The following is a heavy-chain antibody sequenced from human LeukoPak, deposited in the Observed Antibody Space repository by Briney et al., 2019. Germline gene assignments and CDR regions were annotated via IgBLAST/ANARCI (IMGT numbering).Heavy chain of an antibody. CDR3: ARGGAAAGTFDY. CDR2: ISAYNGNT. V-gene: IGHV1-18*01. D-gene: IGHD6-13*01. CDR1: GGTFSSYA. J-gene: IGHJ4*02. Sequence: GASVKVSCKASGGTFSSYAISWVRQAPGQGLEWMGWISAYNGNTNYAQKLQGRVTMTTDTSTSTAYMELRSLRSNDTAVYYCARGGAAAGTFDYWGQGTLVTVSS.